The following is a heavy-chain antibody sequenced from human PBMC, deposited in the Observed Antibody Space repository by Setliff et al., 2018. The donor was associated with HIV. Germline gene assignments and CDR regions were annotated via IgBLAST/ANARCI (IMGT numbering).Heavy chain of an antibody. V-gene: IGHV1-46*01. Sequence: ASVKVSCKASGYTFTSYHMYWVRQAPGQGLEWMGAINPSGGSTRYAQKFQGRVTMTRDTSTSTVYMELSSLRSEDTAVYYCARDLSISNPYYDIWTGPGVYWGQGTLVTVSS. J-gene: IGHJ4*02. CDR1: GYTFTSYH. D-gene: IGHD3-9*01. CDR3: ARDLSISNPYYDIWTGPGVY. CDR2: INPSGGST.